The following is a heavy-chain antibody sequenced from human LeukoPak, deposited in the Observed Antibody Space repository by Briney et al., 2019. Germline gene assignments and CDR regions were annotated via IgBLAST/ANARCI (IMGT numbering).Heavy chain of an antibody. D-gene: IGHD3-9*01. CDR2: ISGSGGST. Sequence: HPGGSLRLSCAASGFTFSSYAMSWVRQAPGKGLEWVSAISGSGGSTYYADSVKGRFTISRDNSKNTLYLQMNSLRAEDTAVYYCAKAALVRYFDWLSDFDYWGQGTLVTVSS. V-gene: IGHV3-23*01. J-gene: IGHJ4*02. CDR1: GFTFSSYA. CDR3: AKAALVRYFDWLSDFDY.